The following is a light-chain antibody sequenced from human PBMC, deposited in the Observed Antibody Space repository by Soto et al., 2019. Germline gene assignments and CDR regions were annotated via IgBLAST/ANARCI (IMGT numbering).Light chain of an antibody. V-gene: IGKV3-11*01. CDR2: DAS. CDR1: QSVSSY. J-gene: IGKJ5*01. CDR3: QQRSSWPPT. Sequence: EIVLTRSPATLSLSPGERATLSCRASQSVSSYLAWYQQRPGQAPRLLIYDASNRATGVPARFSGSGSGTDFTLTISSLEPEDFAVYYCQQRSSWPPTFGQGTRLEIK.